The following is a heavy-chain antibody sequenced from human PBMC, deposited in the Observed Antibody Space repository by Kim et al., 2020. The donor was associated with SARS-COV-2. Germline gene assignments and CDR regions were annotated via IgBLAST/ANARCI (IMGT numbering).Heavy chain of an antibody. CDR3: ARAPIVVVITHLDY. CDR1: GGSISSGGYY. V-gene: IGHV4-31*03. CDR2: IYYSGST. D-gene: IGHD3-22*01. J-gene: IGHJ4*02. Sequence: SETLSLTCTVSGGSISSGGYYWSWIRQHPGKGLEWIGYIYYSGSTYYNPSLKSRVTISVDTSKNQFSLKLSSVTAADTAVYYCARAPIVVVITHLDYWGQGTLVTVSS.